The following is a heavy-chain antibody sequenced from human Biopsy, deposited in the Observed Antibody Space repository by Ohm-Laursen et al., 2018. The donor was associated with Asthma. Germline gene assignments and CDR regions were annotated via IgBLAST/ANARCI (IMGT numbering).Heavy chain of an antibody. CDR1: GYNFISFA. Sequence: ASVKVSYKASGYNFISFAIHWVRQAPGQRLEWMGWVNTGNGDTKYSQKFQGRVTMTRDTSRNTAYMELSSLRSDDTAVYYCARGFKIGRPRLVFNWVRTDYYYSLDVWGQGTTVTISS. CDR2: VNTGNGDT. D-gene: IGHD7-27*01. V-gene: IGHV1-3*04. J-gene: IGHJ6*02. CDR3: ARGFKIGRPRLVFNWVRTDYYYSLDV.